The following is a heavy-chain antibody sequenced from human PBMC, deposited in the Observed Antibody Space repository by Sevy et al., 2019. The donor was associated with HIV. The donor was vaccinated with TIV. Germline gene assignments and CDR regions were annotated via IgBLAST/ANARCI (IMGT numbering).Heavy chain of an antibody. V-gene: IGHV1-18*04. D-gene: IGHD6-19*01. CDR1: GYTFTSYG. J-gene: IGHJ6*03. CDR3: ARYFPRIAVGATVYYYYMDV. CDR2: ISAYNGNT. Sequence: ASVKVSCKASGYTFTSYGISWVRQAPGQGLEWMGWISAYNGNTNYAQKLQGRVTMTTDTSTSTAYMELRSLRSDDTAVYYCARYFPRIAVGATVYYYYMDVWGKGTTVTVSS.